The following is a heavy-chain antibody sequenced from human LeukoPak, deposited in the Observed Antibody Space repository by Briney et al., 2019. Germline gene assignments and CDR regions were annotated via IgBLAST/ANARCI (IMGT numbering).Heavy chain of an antibody. Sequence: GGSLRLSCAASGFTFSSYSMNWVRQAPGKGLEWVSSISSSSSYIYYADSVKGRFTISGDNAKNSLYLQMNSLRAEDTAVYYCARDGNYYDSSGYLKFDPWGQGTLVTVSS. J-gene: IGHJ5*02. D-gene: IGHD3-22*01. CDR1: GFTFSSYS. CDR2: ISSSSSYI. CDR3: ARDGNYYDSSGYLKFDP. V-gene: IGHV3-21*01.